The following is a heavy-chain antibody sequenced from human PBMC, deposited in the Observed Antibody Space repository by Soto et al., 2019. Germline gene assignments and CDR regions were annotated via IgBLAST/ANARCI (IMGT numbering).Heavy chain of an antibody. D-gene: IGHD3-3*02. CDR1: GGSISSGYY. CDR3: ARLPSRHLVDY. V-gene: IGHV4-39*01. J-gene: IGHJ4*02. Sequence: LSLTCTVSGGSISSGYYWGWIRQPPGKGLEWIGSMFYGVSTYYNPSLKSRVTVSVDTSKNQFSLNLRSVTAADTAVYYCARLPSRHLVDYWGQGTLVTVSS. CDR2: MFYGVST.